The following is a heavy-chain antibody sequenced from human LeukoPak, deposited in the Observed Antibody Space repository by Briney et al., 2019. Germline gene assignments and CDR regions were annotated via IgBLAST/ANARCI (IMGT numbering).Heavy chain of an antibody. CDR3: ARVRNDYSNGP. Sequence: KTGGSLRLSCAASGFTFDDYGMTWVRQTPGKGLEWVSSISSSSSYIYYADSVKGRFTISRDNAKNSLYLQMNSLRAEDTAVYYCARVRNDYSNGPWGQGTLVTVSS. CDR2: ISSSSSYI. D-gene: IGHD4-11*01. J-gene: IGHJ5*02. V-gene: IGHV3-21*01. CDR1: GFTFDDYG.